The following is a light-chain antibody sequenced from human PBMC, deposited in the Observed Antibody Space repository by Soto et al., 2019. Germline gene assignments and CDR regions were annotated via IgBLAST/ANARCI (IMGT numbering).Light chain of an antibody. CDR2: DAS. V-gene: IGKV3-11*01. CDR3: QQRSNFWT. CDR1: QSVSSY. J-gene: IGKJ1*01. Sequence: EIVMTQSPATLSLSPGERATISCRASQSVSSYLAWYQQKPGQAPRLLIYDASNRATGIPARFSGSGSGTDFTLTISSLEPEDFAVYYCQQRSNFWTFGQGTKVDIK.